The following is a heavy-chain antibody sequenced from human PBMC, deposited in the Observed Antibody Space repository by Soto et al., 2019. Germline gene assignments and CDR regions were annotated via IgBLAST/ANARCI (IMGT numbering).Heavy chain of an antibody. CDR2: INHSGST. CDR1: GGSFSGYY. J-gene: IGHJ4*02. V-gene: IGHV4-34*01. Sequence: SETLSLTCAVYGGSFSGYYWSWIRQPPGKGLEWIGEINHSGSTNYNPSLKSRVTISVDTSKNQFSLKLSSVTAADTAVYYCARELVGGSSTSRLFLIDSWGQGTLVTVSS. CDR3: ARELVGGSSTSRLFLIDS. D-gene: IGHD2-2*01.